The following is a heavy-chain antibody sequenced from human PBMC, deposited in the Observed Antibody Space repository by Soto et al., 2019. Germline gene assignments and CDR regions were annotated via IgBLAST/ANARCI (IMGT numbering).Heavy chain of an antibody. D-gene: IGHD1-26*01. V-gene: IGHV1-69*13. CDR1: GGTFSSYA. Sequence: SVKVSCKASGGTFSSYAISWVRQAPGQGLEWMGGIIPIFGTANYAQKFQGRVTITADESTSTAYMELSSLRSEDTAVYYCARALRELNGEFDYWGQGTLGTVSS. CDR2: IIPIFGTA. CDR3: ARALRELNGEFDY. J-gene: IGHJ4*02.